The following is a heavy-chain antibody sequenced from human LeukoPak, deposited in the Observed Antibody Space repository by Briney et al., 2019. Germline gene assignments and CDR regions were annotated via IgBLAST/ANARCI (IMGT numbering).Heavy chain of an antibody. CDR1: GYTFTSYG. V-gene: IGHV1-18*01. J-gene: IGHJ5*02. Sequence: GASVKVSCKASGYTFTSYGISWVRRAPGQGREWMGWISAYNGNTNYARKLQGRVTMTTDTSTSTAYMELRSLRSDDTAVYYCARVMVMYNWFDPWGQGTLVTVSS. CDR3: ARVMVMYNWFDP. D-gene: IGHD2-8*01. CDR2: ISAYNGNT.